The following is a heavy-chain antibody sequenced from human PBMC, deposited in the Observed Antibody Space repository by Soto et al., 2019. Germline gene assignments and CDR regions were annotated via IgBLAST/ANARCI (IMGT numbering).Heavy chain of an antibody. CDR1: GGSISSSY. J-gene: IGHJ4*02. Sequence: SETLSLTCTVSGGSISSSYWSWIRQPPGKGLEWIGYIYYSGSTNYNPSLKSRVTISVDTAKNQLSLKLSSVTAADTAVYYCARQPVAGWVFDYWGQGTRVTVSS. V-gene: IGHV4-59*01. CDR2: IYYSGST. CDR3: ARQPVAGWVFDY. D-gene: IGHD6-19*01.